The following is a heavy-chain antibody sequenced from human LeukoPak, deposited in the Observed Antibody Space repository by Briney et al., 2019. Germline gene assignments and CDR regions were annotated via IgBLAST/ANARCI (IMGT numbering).Heavy chain of an antibody. Sequence: SVKVSCKASGGTFSSYAISWVRQAPGQGLEWMGGIIPIFGTANYAQKFQGRVTITTDESTSTAYMELSSLRAEDTALYYCAKDGRSGHPNWGQGTLVTVSS. J-gene: IGHJ4*02. V-gene: IGHV1-69*05. CDR2: IIPIFGTA. CDR3: AKDGRSGHPN. CDR1: GGTFSSYA. D-gene: IGHD6-25*01.